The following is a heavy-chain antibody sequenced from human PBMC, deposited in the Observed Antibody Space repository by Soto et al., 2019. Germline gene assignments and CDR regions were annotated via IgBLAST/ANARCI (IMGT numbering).Heavy chain of an antibody. J-gene: IGHJ4*02. CDR3: AKDLRPVGRGSTLRPFDY. D-gene: IGHD3-10*01. V-gene: IGHV3-23*01. Sequence: EVQLLESGGGLVQPGGSLRLSCAASGFSFSSYAMSWVRQAPGKGLEWVSAISGSGGSTYYADSVKGRFTISRDNSKNTLYLQMNSLRAEDTAVYYCAKDLRPVGRGSTLRPFDYRGQGTLVTVSS. CDR2: ISGSGGST. CDR1: GFSFSSYA.